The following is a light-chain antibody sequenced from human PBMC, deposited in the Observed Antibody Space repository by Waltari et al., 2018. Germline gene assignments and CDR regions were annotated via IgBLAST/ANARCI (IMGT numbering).Light chain of an antibody. Sequence: QSVLTQPPSASGPPGQRVTISCSGSNSNIGKTNVNWYQQVPGTAPKLPIHKNDQRPSGVSDRFSAAKSGATASLAISGLQSEDEGYYYCAAWDDYLNGVFGGGTMLTVL. J-gene: IGLJ2*01. CDR1: NSNIGKTN. CDR2: KND. CDR3: AAWDDYLNGV. V-gene: IGLV1-44*01.